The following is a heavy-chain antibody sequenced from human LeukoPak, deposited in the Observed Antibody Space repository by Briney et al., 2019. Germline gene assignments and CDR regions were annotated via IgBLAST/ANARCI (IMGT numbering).Heavy chain of an antibody. CDR2: IRSNGGST. CDR3: ARRGSGWEFDY. CDR1: GFTFSSHS. J-gene: IGHJ4*02. D-gene: IGHD6-19*01. Sequence: AGSLRLSCVASGFTFSSHSMHWVRQAPGKGLEYVSGIRSNGGSTYFAKSVKGRFTISRDNSKNTLDLQMGSLRAEDMAVYYCARRGSGWEFDYWGQGNLVTVSS. V-gene: IGHV3-64*01.